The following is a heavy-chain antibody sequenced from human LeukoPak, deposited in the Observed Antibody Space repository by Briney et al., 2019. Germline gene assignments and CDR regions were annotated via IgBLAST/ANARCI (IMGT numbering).Heavy chain of an antibody. D-gene: IGHD3-3*01. V-gene: IGHV4-59*12. J-gene: IGHJ3*02. Sequence: SETLSLTCTVSGGSISSYYWSWIRQPPGKGLEWIGYIYHSGSTYYNPSLKSRVTISVDRPKNQFSLKLSSVTAADTAVYYCARDRSGPDAFDIWGQGTMVTVSS. CDR3: ARDRSGPDAFDI. CDR2: IYHSGST. CDR1: GGSISSYY.